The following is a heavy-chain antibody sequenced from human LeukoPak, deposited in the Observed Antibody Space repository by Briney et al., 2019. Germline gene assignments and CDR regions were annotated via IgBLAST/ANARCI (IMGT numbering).Heavy chain of an antibody. CDR2: IIPIFGTA. Sequence: ASVKVSCKASGGTFSSYAISWVRRAPGQGLEWMGGIIPIFGTANYAQKFQGRVTITADESTSTAYMELSSLRSEDTAVYYCAREGPTGPTDAFDIWGQGTMVTVSS. CDR1: GGTFSSYA. D-gene: IGHD1-1*01. J-gene: IGHJ3*02. V-gene: IGHV1-69*13. CDR3: AREGPTGPTDAFDI.